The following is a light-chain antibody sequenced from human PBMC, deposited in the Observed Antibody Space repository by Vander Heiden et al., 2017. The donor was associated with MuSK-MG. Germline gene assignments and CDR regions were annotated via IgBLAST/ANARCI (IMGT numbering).Light chain of an antibody. CDR3: CSFTGTYTGV. CDR2: YVS. V-gene: IGLV2-11*01. Sequence: QSALTQPRSVSGSPGQSVTISCTGTSSDVGGYNYVSWYQQHPGKAPKLMISYVSRRPAGVPDRFSGSKSGNTASLTISGLQAEEEADYYCCSFTGTYTGVFGGGTKLTVL. CDR1: SSDVGGYNY. J-gene: IGLJ3*02.